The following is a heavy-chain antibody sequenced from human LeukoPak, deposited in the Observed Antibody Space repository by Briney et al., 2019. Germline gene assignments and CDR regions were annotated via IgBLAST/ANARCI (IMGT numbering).Heavy chain of an antibody. J-gene: IGHJ4*02. D-gene: IGHD5-18*01. CDR3: AGRPTGYSSGYVY. CDR2: ISGSAHKI. CDR1: GFTFSDYA. Sequence: GGSLRLSCVVSGFTFSDYAMSWVRQAPEKGLDWVSVISGSAHKIRYADSVKGRFTISRVNSENTVYLQMNNLRAEDTALYYCAGRPTGYSSGYVYWGQGALVTVSS. V-gene: IGHV3-23*01.